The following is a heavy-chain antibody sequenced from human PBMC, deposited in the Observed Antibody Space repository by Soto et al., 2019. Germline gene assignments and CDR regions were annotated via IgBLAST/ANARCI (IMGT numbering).Heavy chain of an antibody. CDR1: GYTFTSYD. CDR3: ARGVTKDFYYYYMDV. J-gene: IGHJ6*03. V-gene: IGHV1-8*01. CDR2: MNPNSANT. Sequence: ASVKVSCKASGYTFTSYDIHWVRQATGQGLEWMGWMNPNSANTGYAQKFQGRVTMTRDTSITTAYMELSSLKSEDTAVYYCARGVTKDFYYYYMDVWGKGTTVTV. D-gene: IGHD4-17*01.